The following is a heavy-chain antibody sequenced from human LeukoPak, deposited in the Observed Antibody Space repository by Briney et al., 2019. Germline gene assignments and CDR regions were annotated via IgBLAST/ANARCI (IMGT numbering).Heavy chain of an antibody. CDR3: ARPCYYDSSGYCH. V-gene: IGHV1-18*01. J-gene: IGHJ4*02. D-gene: IGHD3-22*01. CDR2: ISVYNGIT. Sequence: ASVKVSRKASGYTFTSYNINWVRQAPGQGLEWMGWISVYNGITNYAQNLQGRVTLTTDTSTNTAYMELRSLRSHDTAVYYCARPCYYDSSGYCHWGQGTLVTVSS. CDR1: GYTFTSYN.